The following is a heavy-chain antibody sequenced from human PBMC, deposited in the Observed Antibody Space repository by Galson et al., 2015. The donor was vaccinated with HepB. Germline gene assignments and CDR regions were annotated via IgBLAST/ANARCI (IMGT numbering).Heavy chain of an antibody. J-gene: IGHJ3*02. Sequence: CAISGDSVSSNSAAWNWIRQSPSRGLEWLGRTYFRSRWFYDYAVAVESRIIINVDTARNHFSLQLYSVTPEDTAVYYCARDQKTGPATAFDIWGQGTMVTVSS. V-gene: IGHV6-1*01. CDR2: TYFRSRWFY. CDR1: GDSVSSNSAA. CDR3: ARDQKTGPATAFDI. D-gene: IGHD7-27*01.